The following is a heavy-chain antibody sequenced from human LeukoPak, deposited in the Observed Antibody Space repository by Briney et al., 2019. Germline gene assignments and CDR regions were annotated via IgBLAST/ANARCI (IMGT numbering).Heavy chain of an antibody. CDR3: ARDRQGYYDSSRRGYYYYYMDV. J-gene: IGHJ6*03. CDR2: ISAYNGNT. D-gene: IGHD3-22*01. V-gene: IGHV1-18*01. CDR1: GYTFTSYG. Sequence: ASVKVSCKASGYTFTSYGISWVRRAPGQGLEWMGWISAYNGNTNYAQKLQGRVTMTTDTSTSTAYMELRSLRSDDTAVYYCARDRQGYYDSSRRGYYYYYMDVWGKGTTVTVSS.